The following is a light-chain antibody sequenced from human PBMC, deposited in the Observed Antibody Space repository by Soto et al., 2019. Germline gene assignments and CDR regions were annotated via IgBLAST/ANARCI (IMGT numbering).Light chain of an antibody. Sequence: EIVMTQSQATLSVSPGERVTLSCRASQSVSSNLAWYQQKVGQAPRLLIYVASTRATGIPARFSGSGSGTEFTLTISSLQSEAFAVYYCQQYNKWPLTFGGGTKVEIK. J-gene: IGKJ4*01. V-gene: IGKV3-15*01. CDR1: QSVSSN. CDR2: VAS. CDR3: QQYNKWPLT.